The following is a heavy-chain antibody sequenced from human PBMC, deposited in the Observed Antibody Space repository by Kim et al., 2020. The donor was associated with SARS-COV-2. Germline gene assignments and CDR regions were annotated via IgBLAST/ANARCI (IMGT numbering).Heavy chain of an antibody. J-gene: IGHJ4*02. Sequence: ASVKVSCKVSGYTLTELSMHWVRQAPGKGLEWMGGFDPEDGETIYAQKFQGRVTMTEDTSTDTAYMELSSLRSEDTAVYYCATDRYYYDSSRPMEWGQGTLVTVSS. D-gene: IGHD3-22*01. CDR2: FDPEDGET. CDR3: ATDRYYYDSSRPME. V-gene: IGHV1-24*01. CDR1: GYTLTELS.